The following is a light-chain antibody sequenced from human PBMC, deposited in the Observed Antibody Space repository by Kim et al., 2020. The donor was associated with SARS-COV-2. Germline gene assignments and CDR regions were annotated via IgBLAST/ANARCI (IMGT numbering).Light chain of an antibody. CDR1: SLRSYY. CDR3: NSRDSSGNHVV. V-gene: IGLV3-19*01. Sequence: LGQTVRITCQGDSLRSYYASWYQQKPGQAPVLVIYSKNNRPSGIPDRFSGSSAGNTASLTITGAQAEDEADYYCNSRDSSGNHVVFGGGTQLTVL. CDR2: SKN. J-gene: IGLJ2*01.